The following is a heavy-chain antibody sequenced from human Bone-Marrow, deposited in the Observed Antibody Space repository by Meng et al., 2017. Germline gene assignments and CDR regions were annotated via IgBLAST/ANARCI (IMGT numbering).Heavy chain of an antibody. CDR2: INHSGST. D-gene: IGHD3-10*01. CDR1: GGSFSGYY. V-gene: IGHV4-34*02. Sequence: QVQLREGGAGLFKPSETLSLTCAVYGGSFSGYYWSWIRQPPGKGLEGIGEINHSGSTNYNPSLKSRVTISVDTSKNQFSLKLSSVTAADTAVYYCAGISYYYGSGSYYKSYYFDYWGQGTLVTVSS. J-gene: IGHJ4*02. CDR3: AGISYYYGSGSYYKSYYFDY.